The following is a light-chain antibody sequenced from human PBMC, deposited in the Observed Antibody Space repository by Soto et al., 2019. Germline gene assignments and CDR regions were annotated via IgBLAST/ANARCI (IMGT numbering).Light chain of an antibody. V-gene: IGLV2-11*01. CDR3: CSYAGSPRYV. CDR2: DVS. Sequence: QSALTQPRSVSGSPGQSGTIACTGTSSEVGGYNYVSWYQQHPGKAPKCMIYDVSERPSGVPDRFSGSKSGNTSSLTISGRQAEDEADYYCCSYAGSPRYVFGTGTKVTVL. J-gene: IGLJ1*01. CDR1: SSEVGGYNY.